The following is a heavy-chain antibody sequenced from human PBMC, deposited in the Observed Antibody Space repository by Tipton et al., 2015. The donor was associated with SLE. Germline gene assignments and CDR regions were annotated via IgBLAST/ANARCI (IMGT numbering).Heavy chain of an antibody. Sequence: TLSLTCTVSGGSISSYYWDWIRQPPGKGPGWIGRITNNGNTYYIPSLQSRVTMSVDTSKNHFSLKLSSVTAADTAVYYCARHDTNYGRNWFDPWGQGTLVTVSS. CDR2: ITNNGNT. J-gene: IGHJ5*02. CDR3: ARHDTNYGRNWFDP. D-gene: IGHD2-8*01. CDR1: GGSISSYY. V-gene: IGHV4-39*01.